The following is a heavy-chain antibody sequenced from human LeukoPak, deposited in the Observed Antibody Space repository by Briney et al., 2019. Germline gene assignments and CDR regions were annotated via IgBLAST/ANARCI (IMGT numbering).Heavy chain of an antibody. J-gene: IGHJ4*02. V-gene: IGHV3-48*01. CDR3: ARGWTMIVVVSGY. D-gene: IGHD3-22*01. CDR1: GFTFSSYA. Sequence: GGSLRLSCAASGFTFSSYAMSWVRQAPGKGREWVSYISSSSSTIYYADSVKGRFTISRDNAKNSLYLQMNSLRAEDTAVYYCARGWTMIVVVSGYWGQGTLVTVSS. CDR2: ISSSSSTI.